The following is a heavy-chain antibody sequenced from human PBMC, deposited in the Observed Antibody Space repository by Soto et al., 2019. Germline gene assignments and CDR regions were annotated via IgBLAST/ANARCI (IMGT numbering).Heavy chain of an antibody. Sequence: SETLSLTCTVSGGSISSGGYYWSWIRQHPGKGLEWIGYIYYSGSTYYNPSLKSRVTISVDTSKNQFSLKLSSVTAADTAVYYCARGGGGDSFSVWYIDLPGRGTLVTVSS. V-gene: IGHV4-31*03. CDR1: GGSISSGGYY. CDR3: ARGGGGDSFSVWYIDL. CDR2: IYYSGST. D-gene: IGHD2-21*02. J-gene: IGHJ2*01.